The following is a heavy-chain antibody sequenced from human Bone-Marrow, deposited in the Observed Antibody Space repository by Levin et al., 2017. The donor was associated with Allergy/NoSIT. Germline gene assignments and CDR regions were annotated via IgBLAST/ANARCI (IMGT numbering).Heavy chain of an antibody. CDR1: GFTFSSYA. J-gene: IGHJ3*02. CDR3: ARGVQLWLRASFAFDI. Sequence: GESLKISCAASGFTFSSYAMHWVRQAPGKGLGWVAVISYDGSNKYYADSVKGRFTISRDNSKNTLYLQMNSLRAEDTAVYYCARGVQLWLRASFAFDIWGQGTMVTVSS. D-gene: IGHD5-18*01. V-gene: IGHV3-30-3*01. CDR2: ISYDGSNK.